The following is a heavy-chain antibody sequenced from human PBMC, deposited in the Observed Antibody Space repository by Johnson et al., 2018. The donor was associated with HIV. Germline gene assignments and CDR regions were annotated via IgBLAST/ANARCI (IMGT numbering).Heavy chain of an antibody. J-gene: IGHJ3*02. CDR1: GFTFSSYW. Sequence: VQLVESGGGVVQPGRSLRLSCAASGFTFSSYWMSWVRQAPGKGLEWVANIKQDGSEKYYVDSVKGRFTISRDNAKNSLSLQINSLRAEDTAVYYCARDRWATYYYDSSGHGGVFDIWGQGTVVTVSS. CDR3: ARDRWATYYYDSSGHGGVFDI. CDR2: IKQDGSEK. D-gene: IGHD3-22*01. V-gene: IGHV3-7*01.